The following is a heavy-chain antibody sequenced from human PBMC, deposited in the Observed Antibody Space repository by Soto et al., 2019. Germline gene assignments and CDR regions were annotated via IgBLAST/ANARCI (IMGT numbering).Heavy chain of an antibody. Sequence: QVQLVQSGAEVKKPGASVKVSCKASGYTFTSYHMHWERQAPGQGLEWVGIINPSGGSTTNVQKFQGRVTLTSDTSTNTVYMGRSSLRSEDTAVYYCVRQWPGSGWGQGTKVTVSS. J-gene: IGHJ6*02. D-gene: IGHD6-19*01. CDR3: VRQWPGSG. CDR1: GYTFTSYH. V-gene: IGHV1-46*01. CDR2: INPSGGST.